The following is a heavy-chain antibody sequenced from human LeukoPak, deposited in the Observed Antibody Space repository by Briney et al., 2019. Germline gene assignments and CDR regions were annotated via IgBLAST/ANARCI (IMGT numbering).Heavy chain of an antibody. CDR2: IYTSGST. D-gene: IGHD1-26*01. CDR1: GGSISSYY. CDR3: ARSGESYYPRDAFDL. J-gene: IGHJ3*01. Sequence: PSETLSLTCTVSGGSISSYYWSWIRQPAGKGLEWIWRIYTSGSTNYNPSLKSRVTMSVDTSKNQFSLKLSSVTAADTAVYYCARSGESYYPRDAFDLWGQGTMVTVSS. V-gene: IGHV4-4*07.